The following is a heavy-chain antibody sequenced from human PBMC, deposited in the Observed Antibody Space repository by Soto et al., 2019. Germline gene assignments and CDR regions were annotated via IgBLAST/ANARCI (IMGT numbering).Heavy chain of an antibody. Sequence: PSETLSLSSAACGESFSGYYWTWILQPPGKGLEWIGEINHSGSTNYNPSLKSRVTISVDTSKNQFSLKLSSVTAADTAVYYFARVVVVVPASSRYIDYWGQGTLVTVSS. J-gene: IGHJ4*02. D-gene: IGHD2-2*01. CDR3: ARVVVVVPASSRYIDY. CDR1: GESFSGYY. CDR2: INHSGST. V-gene: IGHV4-34*01.